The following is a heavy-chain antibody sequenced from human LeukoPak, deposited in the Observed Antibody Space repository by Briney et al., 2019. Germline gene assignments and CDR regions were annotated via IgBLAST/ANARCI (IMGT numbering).Heavy chain of an antibody. D-gene: IGHD3-10*01. V-gene: IGHV3-7*03. J-gene: IGHJ3*02. CDR1: GFTFSSYW. Sequence: SGGSLRLSCAASGFTFSSYWMSWVRQAPGKGLEWVANIKQDGSEKYYVDSVKGRFTISRDNAKNSLYLQMNSLRAEDTAVYYCARGPHITMVRGVSDAFGIWGQGTMVTVSS. CDR2: IKQDGSEK. CDR3: ARGPHITMVRGVSDAFGI.